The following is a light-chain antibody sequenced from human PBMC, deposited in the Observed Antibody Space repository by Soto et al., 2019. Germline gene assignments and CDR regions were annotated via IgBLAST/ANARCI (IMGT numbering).Light chain of an antibody. V-gene: IGKV3-11*01. J-gene: IGKJ5*01. CDR3: HQRINWPPIT. CDR1: QSIRNY. CDR2: DAS. Sequence: EIVLTQSPATLSLSPGERATLFCRASQSIRNYLAWYQQKPGQAPRLLIYDASNRATGIPARFSGSGSVTDFTLTISSLEPEDFAVYYCHQRINWPPITFGQGTRLEIK.